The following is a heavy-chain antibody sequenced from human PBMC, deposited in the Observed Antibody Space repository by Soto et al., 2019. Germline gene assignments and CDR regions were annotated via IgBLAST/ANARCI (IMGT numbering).Heavy chain of an antibody. CDR1: GGTFSSYA. Sequence: SVKVSCKASGGTFSSYAISWVRQAPGQGLEWMGGIIPIFGTANYAQKFQGRATITADKSTSTAYMELSSLRSEDTAVYYCARDRETQYYDFWSGSKDTYYYYGMDVWG. V-gene: IGHV1-69*06. CDR3: ARDRETQYYDFWSGSKDTYYYYGMDV. J-gene: IGHJ6*02. D-gene: IGHD3-3*01. CDR2: IIPIFGTA.